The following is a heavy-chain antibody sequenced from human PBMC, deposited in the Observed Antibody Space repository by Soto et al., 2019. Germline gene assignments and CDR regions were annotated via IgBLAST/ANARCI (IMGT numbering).Heavy chain of an antibody. CDR3: ARKIGENWSYEAS. CDR1: GDSISSYS. V-gene: IGHV4-4*07. J-gene: IGHJ5*01. D-gene: IGHD1-7*01. CDR2: VYPSGHT. Sequence: SETLSLTCAVSGDSISSYSWNWIRQTAGRGLEWFGRVYPSGHTQYRSSFETRVTVSVDMSTNQFFLELRSVTAADTAVYYCARKIGENWSYEASWGKEPRSPSPQ.